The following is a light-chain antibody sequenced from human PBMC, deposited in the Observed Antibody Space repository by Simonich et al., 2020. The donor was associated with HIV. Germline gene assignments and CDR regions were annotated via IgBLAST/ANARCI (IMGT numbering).Light chain of an antibody. CDR3: QQYYSYPPT. V-gene: IGKV1-12*01. Sequence: DIQMTQSPSSVSASVGDRVTITWRASQGISSWLAWYQQKPGKAPELLVYAASTLQSGVPSRFSGSGSGTDFTLTISCLQSEDFATYYCQQYYSYPPTFGGGTKVEIK. CDR2: AAS. CDR1: QGISSW. J-gene: IGKJ4*01.